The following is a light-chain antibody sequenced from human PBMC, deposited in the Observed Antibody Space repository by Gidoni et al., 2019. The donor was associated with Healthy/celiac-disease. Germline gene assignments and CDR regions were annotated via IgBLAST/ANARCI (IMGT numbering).Light chain of an antibody. CDR2: AAS. Sequence: DIQMTQSPSSLSASVGDRVTITCRASQSISSYLNWYQQKPGKAPKLLIYAASSWQSGVPSRFRGSGYVTDFTLTISSLQPEDFATYYCKQSYSTPLTFGGXTKVEIK. CDR1: QSISSY. CDR3: KQSYSTPLT. J-gene: IGKJ4*01. V-gene: IGKV1-39*01.